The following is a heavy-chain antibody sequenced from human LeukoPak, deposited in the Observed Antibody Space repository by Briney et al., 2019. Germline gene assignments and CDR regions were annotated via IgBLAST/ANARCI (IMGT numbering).Heavy chain of an antibody. CDR1: GYTFTSYD. J-gene: IGHJ4*02. Sequence: ASVKVSCKASGYTFTSYDINWVRQATGQGLEWMGWMNPNSGNTNYAQKLQGRVTMTTDTSTSTAYMELRSLRSDDTAVYYCARETAAGTKDEYYFDYWGQGTLVTVSS. V-gene: IGHV1-18*01. D-gene: IGHD6-13*01. CDR2: MNPNSGNT. CDR3: ARETAAGTKDEYYFDY.